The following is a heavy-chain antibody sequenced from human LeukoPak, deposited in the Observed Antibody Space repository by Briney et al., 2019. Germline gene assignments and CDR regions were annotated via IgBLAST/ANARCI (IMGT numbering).Heavy chain of an antibody. CDR1: GYTFTSYY. V-gene: IGHV1-46*01. D-gene: IGHD3-22*01. CDR2: INPSGGST. CDR3: ARPQYYYYDSSGYLGRDYYGMDV. Sequence: ASVKVSCKASGYTFTSYYMHWVRQAPGQGLEWMGIINPSGGSTSYAQKFQGRVTMTRDTSTSTVYMELSSLRSEDTAVYYCARPQYYYYDSSGYLGRDYYGMDVWGQGTTVTVSS. J-gene: IGHJ6*02.